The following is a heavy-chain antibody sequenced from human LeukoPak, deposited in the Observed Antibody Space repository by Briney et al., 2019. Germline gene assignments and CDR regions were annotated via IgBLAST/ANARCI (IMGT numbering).Heavy chain of an antibody. D-gene: IGHD5-12*01. V-gene: IGHV3-11*01. Sequence: PGGSLRLSCAASGLTFGDYYMSWIRQAPGKGLEWISYITGTGVTIHYSDSVKGRFTISRDNAKNSLSLLMNSLRGEDTPVYYCATHGGGGYDEDDAFNIWGQGTMVTVSS. CDR2: ITGTGVTI. CDR1: GLTFGDYY. J-gene: IGHJ3*02. CDR3: ATHGGGGYDEDDAFNI.